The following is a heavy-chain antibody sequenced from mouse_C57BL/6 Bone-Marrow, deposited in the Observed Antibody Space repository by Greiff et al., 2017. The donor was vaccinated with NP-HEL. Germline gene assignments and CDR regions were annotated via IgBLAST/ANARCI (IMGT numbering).Heavy chain of an antibody. CDR3: ARITTVVDSYYFDY. D-gene: IGHD1-1*01. CDR2: IHPNSGST. V-gene: IGHV1-64*01. J-gene: IGHJ2*01. Sequence: VQLQQPGAELVKPGASVKLSCKASGYTFTSYWMHWVKQRPGQGLEWIGMIHPNSGSTNYNEKFKSKATLTVDKSSSTAYMQLSSLTSEDSAVYYCARITTVVDSYYFDYWGQGTTLTVSS. CDR1: GYTFTSYW.